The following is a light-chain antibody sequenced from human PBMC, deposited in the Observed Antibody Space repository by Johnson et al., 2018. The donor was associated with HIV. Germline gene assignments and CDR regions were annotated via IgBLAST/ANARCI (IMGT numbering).Light chain of an antibody. Sequence: QSVLTQPPSVSAAPGQEVTISCSGSSSNIGNTYVSWYQQLPGTAPKLLIYENSKRPSGIPDRFSGSKSGTSATLGITGLQTGDEADYYCGTWDSSLSAWFYVFGTGTKVTVL. CDR2: ENS. CDR1: SSNIGNTY. CDR3: GTWDSSLSAWFYV. J-gene: IGLJ1*01. V-gene: IGLV1-51*02.